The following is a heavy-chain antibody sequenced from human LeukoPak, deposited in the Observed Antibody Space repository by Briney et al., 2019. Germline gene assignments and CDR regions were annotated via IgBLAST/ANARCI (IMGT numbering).Heavy chain of an antibody. CDR1: GGSISSSSYY. D-gene: IGHD6-19*01. CDR2: IYYSGST. CDR3: ASLGEQWLVPY. J-gene: IGHJ4*02. Sequence: SETLSLTCTVSGGSISSSSYYWGWIRQPPGKGLEWIGSIYYSGSTYYNPSLKSRVTISVDTSKNQFSLKLSSVTAADTAVYYCASLGEQWLVPYWGQGTLVTVSS. V-gene: IGHV4-39*07.